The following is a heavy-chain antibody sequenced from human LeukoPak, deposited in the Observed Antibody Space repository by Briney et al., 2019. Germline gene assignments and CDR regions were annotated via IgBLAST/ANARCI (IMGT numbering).Heavy chain of an antibody. CDR3: ARGERFRKVAARPNFDY. CDR2: INHSGST. V-gene: IGHV4-34*01. CDR1: GGSFSDYY. Sequence: SETLSLTCAVYGGSFSDYYWSWIRQPPGKGLEGIGEINHSGSTNYNPSLKSRVTISVDTSKNQFSLKLSSVTAADTAVYSCARGERFRKVAARPNFDYWGQGTLVTVSS. J-gene: IGHJ4*02. D-gene: IGHD6-6*01.